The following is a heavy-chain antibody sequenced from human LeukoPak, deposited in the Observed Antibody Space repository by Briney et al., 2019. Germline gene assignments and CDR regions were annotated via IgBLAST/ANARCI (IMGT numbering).Heavy chain of an antibody. CDR2: IWYDGTYK. CDR1: GFTFSSFG. CDR3: AKRYSGSSGLYNFDY. J-gene: IGHJ4*02. Sequence: GSLRLSCEASGFTFSSFGMHWVRQAPGKGLEWVATIWYDGTYKHHADSVKGRFTISRDNSENTLYLQMTSLRAEDTAVYYCAKRYSGSSGLYNFDYWGQGTLVTVSS. V-gene: IGHV3-33*03. D-gene: IGHD1-26*01.